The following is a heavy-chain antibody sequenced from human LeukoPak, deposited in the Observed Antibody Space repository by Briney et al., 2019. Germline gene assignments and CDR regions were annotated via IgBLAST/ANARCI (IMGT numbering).Heavy chain of an antibody. V-gene: IGHV4-59*08. CDR2: IYYSGST. Sequence: SETLSLTCAVYGGSFSGYYWSWIRQPPGKGLEWIGYIYYSGSTNYNPSLKSRVTISVDTSKNQFPLKLSSVTAADTAVYYCARRPSIAAAAGGFDYWGQGTLVTVSS. CDR3: ARRPSIAAAAGGFDY. J-gene: IGHJ4*02. CDR1: GGSFSGYY. D-gene: IGHD6-13*01.